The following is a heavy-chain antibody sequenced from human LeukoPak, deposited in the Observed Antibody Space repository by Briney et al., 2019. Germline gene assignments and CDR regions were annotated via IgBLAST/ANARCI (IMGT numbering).Heavy chain of an antibody. CDR1: GYTFTGYY. CDR2: INPNSGGT. CDR3: ARETIYEWELLNHFPPGCY. D-gene: IGHD1-26*01. Sequence: ASVKASCKASGYTFTGYYMHWVRQAPGQGLEWMGWINPNSGGTNYAQKFQGRVTMTRDTSISTAYMELSRLRSDDTAVYYCARETIYEWELLNHFPPGCYWGQGTLVTVPS. V-gene: IGHV1-2*02. J-gene: IGHJ4*02.